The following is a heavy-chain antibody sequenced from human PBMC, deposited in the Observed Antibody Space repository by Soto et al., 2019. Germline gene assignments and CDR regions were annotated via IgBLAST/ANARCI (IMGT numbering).Heavy chain of an antibody. J-gene: IGHJ6*01. D-gene: IGHD3-10*01. V-gene: IGHV5-51*01. CDR2: IYPGDSDT. CDR3: AKNYGSKGADYYFYGMDV. Sequence: GESLKISCKGSGYSFTSYWISWARQMPGKGLEWLGIIYPGDSDTRYSPSFQGQVTISADKSISTAYLQWSSLKASDTAMYYCAKNYGSKGADYYFYGMDVWGQGTTVKVYS. CDR1: GYSFTSYW.